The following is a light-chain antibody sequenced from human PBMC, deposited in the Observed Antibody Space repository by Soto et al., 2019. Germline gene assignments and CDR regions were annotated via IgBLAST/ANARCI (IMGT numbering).Light chain of an antibody. V-gene: IGLV2-11*01. CDR1: SSDVGAYNY. J-gene: IGLJ2*01. CDR2: DVS. Sequence: QSALTQPRSVSGSPGQSVTISCIGTSSDVGAYNYVSWYQQHPGKAPKLMIYDVSKRPSGVPDRFSGSKSGNTASLTISGLQAEDEADYNCCSYAGSYTVLFGGGTKVTVL. CDR3: CSYAGSYTVL.